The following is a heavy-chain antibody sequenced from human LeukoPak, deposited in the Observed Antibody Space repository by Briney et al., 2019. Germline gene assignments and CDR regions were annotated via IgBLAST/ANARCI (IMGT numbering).Heavy chain of an antibody. CDR3: ARAPTPAVAAFFDY. Sequence: GGSLRLSCAASGFTFSSYAMPWVRQAPGKGLEWVAVISYDGSNKYYADSVKGRFTISRDNSKNTLYLQMNSLRAEDTAVYYCARAPTPAVAAFFDYWGQGTLVTVSS. CDR2: ISYDGSNK. CDR1: GFTFSSYA. V-gene: IGHV3-30*04. D-gene: IGHD6-19*01. J-gene: IGHJ4*02.